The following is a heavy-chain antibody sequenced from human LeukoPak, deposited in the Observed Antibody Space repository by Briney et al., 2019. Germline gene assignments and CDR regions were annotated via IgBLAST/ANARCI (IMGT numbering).Heavy chain of an antibody. J-gene: IGHJ6*02. CDR1: GFTFSTYW. Sequence: GGSLRLSCAASGFTFSTYWMNWARQAPGKGLEWVASINHNGNVNYYVDSVKGRFTISRDNAKNSLYLQMSNLRAEDTAVYFCARGGGLDVWGQGATVTVSS. V-gene: IGHV3-7*03. D-gene: IGHD3-16*01. CDR2: INHNGNVN. CDR3: ARGGGLDV.